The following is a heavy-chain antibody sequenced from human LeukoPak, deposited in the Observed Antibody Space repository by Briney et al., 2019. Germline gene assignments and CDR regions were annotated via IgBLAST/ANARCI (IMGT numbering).Heavy chain of an antibody. CDR2: MNPNSGNT. J-gene: IGHJ4*02. V-gene: IGHV1-8*03. CDR3: ARGDSGYDSFEY. D-gene: IGHD5-12*01. CDR1: GGTFSSYA. Sequence: ASVKVSCKASGGTFSSYAISWVRHAPGQGLEWMGWMNPNSGNTGYAQKFQGRVTITRNTSISTAYMELSSLRSEDTAVYYCARGDSGYDSFEYWGQGTLVTVS.